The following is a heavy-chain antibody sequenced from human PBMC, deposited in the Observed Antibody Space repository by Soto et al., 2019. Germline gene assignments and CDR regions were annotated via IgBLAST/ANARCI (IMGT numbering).Heavy chain of an antibody. D-gene: IGHD1-7*01. CDR2: IYYTGTT. CDR3: ARSNWNFPFDY. Sequence: QVQLEESGPRLVKPSETLSLTCTVSGGSISSFYWNWIRQSPGKGLEWIGYIYYTGTTNYNPSLKSRVTISLDTSKDQFSLNLTSVTAADTAVYYCARSNWNFPFDYWGQGTLVTVSS. CDR1: GGSISSFY. V-gene: IGHV4-59*01. J-gene: IGHJ4*02.